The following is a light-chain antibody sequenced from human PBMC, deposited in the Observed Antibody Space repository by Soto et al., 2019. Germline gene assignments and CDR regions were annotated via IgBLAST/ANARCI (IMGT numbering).Light chain of an antibody. CDR2: LNNDGSH. CDR3: QTWGTGFQI. CDR1: SGHSSYA. J-gene: IGLJ2*01. Sequence: QSVLTQSPSDSASLGASVKLTCTLSSGHSSYAIAWHQKQPGKGPRYLMDLNNDGSHTKGDGIPDSFSVSISGAVRYLIISGLHSEDEADYSCQTWGTGFQIFGGGTQLTVL. V-gene: IGLV4-69*01.